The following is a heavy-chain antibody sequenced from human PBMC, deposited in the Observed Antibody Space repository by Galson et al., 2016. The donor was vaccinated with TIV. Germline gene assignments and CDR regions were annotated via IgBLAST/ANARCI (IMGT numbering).Heavy chain of an antibody. CDR3: ARYSSTSSRRFDY. V-gene: IGHV1-18*01. D-gene: IGHD6-6*01. Sequence: SVKVSCKASGYTFSNFAITWVRQAPGQGLEWMGYMSAYSGASNYAQDFQGRVTITTDTSTSTAYMELRSLRFDDTAVYYCARYSSTSSRRFDYWGQGTLVTVSA. CDR1: GYTFSNFA. CDR2: MSAYSGAS. J-gene: IGHJ4*02.